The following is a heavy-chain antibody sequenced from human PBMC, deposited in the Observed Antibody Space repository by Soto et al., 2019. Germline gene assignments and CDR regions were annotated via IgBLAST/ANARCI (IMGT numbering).Heavy chain of an antibody. Sequence: ASVKVSCKASGYTFTGYYMHWVRQAPGQGLEWMGWINPNSGGTNYAQKFQGRVTMTRDTSISTAYMELSRLRSDDTAVYYCARVSVVVEPAPFDPWGQGTLVTVSS. CDR1: GYTFTGYY. J-gene: IGHJ5*02. V-gene: IGHV1-2*02. CDR3: ARVSVVVEPAPFDP. CDR2: INPNSGGT. D-gene: IGHD2-2*01.